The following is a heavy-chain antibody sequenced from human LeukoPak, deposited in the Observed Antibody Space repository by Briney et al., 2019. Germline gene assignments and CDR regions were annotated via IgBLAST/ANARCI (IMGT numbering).Heavy chain of an antibody. D-gene: IGHD3-16*01. J-gene: IGHJ6*02. Sequence: GGSLRLSCAASGFTFDDYVMHWVRQAPGKGLEWVTGISWNSGSIGYADSVKGRFTISRDNAKNSLYLQMNSLRAEDTALYYCAKGGVYPYYYYYGMDVWGQGTTVTVSS. CDR3: AKGGVYPYYYYYGMDV. V-gene: IGHV3-9*01. CDR2: ISWNSGSI. CDR1: GFTFDDYV.